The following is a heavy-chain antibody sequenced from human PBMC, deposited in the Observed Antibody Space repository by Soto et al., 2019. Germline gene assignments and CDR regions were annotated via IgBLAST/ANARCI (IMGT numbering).Heavy chain of an antibody. J-gene: IGHJ4*02. CDR3: ARLVVVSPVANV. CDR2: VFYDGTT. D-gene: IGHD2-2*01. CDR1: GGAINTNNYY. V-gene: IGHV4-39*01. Sequence: QLQLQESGPGPVKPSGTLSLTCTVSGGAINTNNYYWGWVRQAPGKGLEWIGSVFYDGTTYYSPSPKSRVTISLATSRTQFSLKLNSVTAADTAVYYCARLVVVSPVANVWGQGTLVTVSS.